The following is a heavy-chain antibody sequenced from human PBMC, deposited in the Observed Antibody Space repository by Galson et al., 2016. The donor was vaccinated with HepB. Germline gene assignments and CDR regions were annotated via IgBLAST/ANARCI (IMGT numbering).Heavy chain of an antibody. J-gene: IGHJ4*02. D-gene: IGHD6-19*01. Sequence: LEWVSHIAGPTPNTHYADSVRGRFSIYRDNSRDTLYLQMDSLTAEDSAIYYCTTWLSHHFDYWGQGTRVTVSS. V-gene: IGHV3-23*01. CDR3: TTWLSHHFDY. CDR2: IAGPTPNT.